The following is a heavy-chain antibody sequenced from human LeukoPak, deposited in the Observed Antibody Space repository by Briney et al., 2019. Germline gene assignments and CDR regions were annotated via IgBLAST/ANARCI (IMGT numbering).Heavy chain of an antibody. J-gene: IGHJ4*02. CDR1: DYSISSGYY. V-gene: IGHV4-38-2*02. D-gene: IGHD2-15*01. CDR2: IYHSGST. CDR3: ARIACSGGSCHSGGY. Sequence: PSETLSLTCTVSDYSISSGYYWGWIRQPPGKGLEWIGNIYHSGSTYYNPSLKSRATISVDTSKNQFSLKLSSVTAADTAVYYCARIACSGGSCHSGGYWGQGTLVTVSS.